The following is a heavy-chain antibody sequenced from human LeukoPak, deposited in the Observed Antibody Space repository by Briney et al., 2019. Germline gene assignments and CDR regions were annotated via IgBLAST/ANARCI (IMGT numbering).Heavy chain of an antibody. D-gene: IGHD6-6*01. CDR3: ARGSSYFFDY. CDR1: GFTFSSYS. CDR2: ISSSSGYI. Sequence: PGGSLRLSCAASGFTFSSYSMNWVRQAPGKGLEWVSSISSSSGYIYYADSVKGRFTISRDNAKNSLYLQMNSLRAEDTAVYYCARGSSYFFDYWGQGTLVTVSS. J-gene: IGHJ4*02. V-gene: IGHV3-21*01.